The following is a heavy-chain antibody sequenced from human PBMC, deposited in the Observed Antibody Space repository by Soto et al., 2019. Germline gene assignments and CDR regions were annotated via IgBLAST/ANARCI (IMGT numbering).Heavy chain of an antibody. CDR2: IYHSGST. J-gene: IGHJ4*02. CDR3: ARRWGTYFDF. V-gene: IGHV4-30-2*01. D-gene: IGHD7-27*01. Sequence: PSETLSLTCAFSGGSISSGGYSLSWIRQPPGKGLEWIGYIYHSGSTYYNPSLKSRVTISVDRSKNQLSLKLSSVTAADTAVYYCARRWGTYFDFWGQGTLVTVSS. CDR1: GGSISSGGYS.